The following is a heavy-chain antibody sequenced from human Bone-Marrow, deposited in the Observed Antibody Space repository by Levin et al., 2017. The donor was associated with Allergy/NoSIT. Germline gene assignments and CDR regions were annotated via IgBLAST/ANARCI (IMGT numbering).Heavy chain of an antibody. D-gene: IGHD2-2*01. Sequence: GESLKISCTASGFTLSNYVMSWVRQAPGKGLEWVSAISTGGGGTYYSDSVRGRFTISRDSSINTLYLQMNSLRVEDTAVYYCAGPDGVCSTFSCSPSDFWGQGILVTVSS. CDR3: AGPDGVCSTFSCSPSDF. J-gene: IGHJ4*02. V-gene: IGHV3-23*01. CDR2: ISTGGGGT. CDR1: GFTLSNYV.